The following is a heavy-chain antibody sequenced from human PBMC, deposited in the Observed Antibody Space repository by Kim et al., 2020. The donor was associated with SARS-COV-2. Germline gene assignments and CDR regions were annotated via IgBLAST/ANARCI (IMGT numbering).Heavy chain of an antibody. CDR1: GGSINTANW. J-gene: IGHJ3*02. CDR2: IFHSGAA. D-gene: IGHD3-10*01. V-gene: IGHV4-4*02. CDR3: TRERVRALDI. Sequence: SETLSLTCTVSGGSINTANWWTWVRQPPGKGLEWIGEIFHSGAANYNPSLQSRVTLSLDNSKNHCSLEMTSVTAADTAVYFCTRERVRALDIWGQGTTVTVSS.